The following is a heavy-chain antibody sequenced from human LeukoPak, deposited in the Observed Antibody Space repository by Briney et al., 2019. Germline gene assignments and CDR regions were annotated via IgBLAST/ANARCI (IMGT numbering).Heavy chain of an antibody. Sequence: GGSLRLSCAASGFTFSDYYMSWIRQAPGKGLEWVSAISGSGASTYYADSVKGRFTISRDNSKNTLYLQMNSLRAEDTAVYYCAASSGYYYTAFRYWGQGTLVTVSS. J-gene: IGHJ4*02. CDR2: ISGSGAST. CDR3: AASSGYYYTAFRY. D-gene: IGHD3-22*01. V-gene: IGHV3-23*01. CDR1: GFTFSDYY.